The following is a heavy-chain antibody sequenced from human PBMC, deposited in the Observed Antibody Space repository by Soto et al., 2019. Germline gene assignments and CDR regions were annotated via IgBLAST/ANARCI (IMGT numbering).Heavy chain of an antibody. CDR3: ARCHATPIVPAAIGDCFDL. Sequence: ASVKVSCKASGYTFTGYYMHWVRQAPGQGLEWMGWINPNSGGTNYAQKFQGWVTMTRDTSISTAYMELSRLRSDDTAVYYCARCHATPIVPAAIGDCFDLWGQGTLVTVSS. CDR2: INPNSGGT. CDR1: GYTFTGYY. D-gene: IGHD2-2*01. J-gene: IGHJ5*02. V-gene: IGHV1-2*04.